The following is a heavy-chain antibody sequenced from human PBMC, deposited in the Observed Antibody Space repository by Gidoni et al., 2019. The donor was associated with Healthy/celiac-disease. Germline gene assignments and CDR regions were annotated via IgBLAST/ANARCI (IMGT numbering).Heavy chain of an antibody. Sequence: QVQLVQSGAEVKKPGASVKVSCQASGYTFTGYYTHWVRQAPRQGLEWMGWISPNSGGTNDAQKFQGMVTMTRDTSISTAYMELSRLKSDDTAVYYCARDLVTIFGGGYYYGMDVWGQGTTVTVSS. CDR3: ARDLVTIFGGGYYYGMDV. D-gene: IGHD3-3*01. V-gene: IGHV1-2*02. CDR1: GYTFTGYY. CDR2: ISPNSGGT. J-gene: IGHJ6*02.